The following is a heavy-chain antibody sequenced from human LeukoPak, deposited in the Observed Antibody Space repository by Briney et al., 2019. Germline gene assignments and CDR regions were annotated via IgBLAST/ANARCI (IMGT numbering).Heavy chain of an antibody. Sequence: SETLSLTCTVSGGSISSYYWSWIRQPPGKGLEWIGYIYYSGSTNYNPSLKSRVTISVDTSKNQFSLKLSSVTAADTAVYYCASVRVGYGEKIGVAPYYFDYWGQGTLVTVSS. CDR3: ASVRVGYGEKIGVAPYYFDY. D-gene: IGHD4-17*01. CDR2: IYYSGST. V-gene: IGHV4-59*01. CDR1: GGSISSYY. J-gene: IGHJ4*02.